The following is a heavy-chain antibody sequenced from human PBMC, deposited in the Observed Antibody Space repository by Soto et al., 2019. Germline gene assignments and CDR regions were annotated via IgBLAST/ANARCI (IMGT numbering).Heavy chain of an antibody. CDR3: ASNYYDSSGYYYRDY. CDR2: INPNSGGT. D-gene: IGHD3-22*01. V-gene: IGHV1-2*02. J-gene: IGHJ4*02. CDR1: GYTFTGYY. Sequence: ASVKVSCKASGYTFTGYYMHWVRQAPGQGLEWMGWINPNSGGTNFAQRFQGRVTMTRDTSINTAYMGLSRLRSDDTAVYYCASNYYDSSGYYYRDYWGQGTLVTVSS.